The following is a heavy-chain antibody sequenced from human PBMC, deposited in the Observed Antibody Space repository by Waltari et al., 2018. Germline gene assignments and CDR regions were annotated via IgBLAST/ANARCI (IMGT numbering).Heavy chain of an antibody. Sequence: EVQLLESGGGLVQPGGSLRLSCAASGFTFSSYAMSWVRQAPGKGREWVSVIYSGGSTYYADSVKGRFTISRDNSKNTLYLQMNSLRAEDTAVYYCAKAYSSSSGAFDIWGQGTMVTVSS. D-gene: IGHD6-6*01. CDR1: GFTFSSYA. V-gene: IGHV3-23*03. CDR2: IYSGGST. J-gene: IGHJ3*02. CDR3: AKAYSSSSGAFDI.